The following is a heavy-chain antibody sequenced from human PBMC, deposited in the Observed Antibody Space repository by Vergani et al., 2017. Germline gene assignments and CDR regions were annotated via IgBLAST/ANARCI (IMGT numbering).Heavy chain of an antibody. J-gene: IGHJ4*02. V-gene: IGHV1-46*01. D-gene: IGHD2-21*02. Sequence: QVQLVQSGAEVKKPGASVKVSCKASGYTFTSYYMHWVRPTPGQGLEWMGIINPSGGSTSYAQKFQGRVTMTRNTSTSTVYMERSSLRSEDTAVYYCARGEGGFVVVTANLDYRGQGTLVTVAS. CDR3: ARGEGGFVVVTANLDY. CDR2: INPSGGST. CDR1: GYTFTSYY.